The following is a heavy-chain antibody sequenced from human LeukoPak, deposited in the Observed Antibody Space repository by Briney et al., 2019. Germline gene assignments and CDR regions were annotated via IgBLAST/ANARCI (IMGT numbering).Heavy chain of an antibody. Sequence: SETLSLTCTVSGGSISSGSYYWSWIWQPAGKGLEWIGRIYTSGSTNYNPSLKSRVTISVDTSKNQFSLKLSSVTAADTAVYYCARDRGIAIDYWGQGTLVTVSS. CDR2: IYTSGST. CDR3: ARDRGIAIDY. J-gene: IGHJ4*02. CDR1: GGSISSGSYY. V-gene: IGHV4-61*02. D-gene: IGHD6-13*01.